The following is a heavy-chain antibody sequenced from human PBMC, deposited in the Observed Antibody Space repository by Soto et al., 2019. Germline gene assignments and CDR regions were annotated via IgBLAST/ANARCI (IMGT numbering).Heavy chain of an antibody. J-gene: IGHJ4*02. CDR1: GGSFNDFY. D-gene: IGHD2-15*01. CDR3: ASRGRYGGRSSTG. V-gene: IGHV4-34*01. CDR2: VNHAGGT. Sequence: QLHIQQWGAGLLKPSETLSLTCAVSGGSFNDFYWYWVRQPPGEGLEWIGEVNHAGGTDYNPSLKSPVTISEDRSKNQLSLRMKSVTVADTATYYCASRGRYGGRSSTGWGQGTLVTVSS.